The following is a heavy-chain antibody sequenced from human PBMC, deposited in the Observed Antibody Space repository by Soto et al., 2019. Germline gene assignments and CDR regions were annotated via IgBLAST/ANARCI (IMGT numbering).Heavy chain of an antibody. CDR1: GLPFSKSW. J-gene: IGHJ4*02. V-gene: IGHV3-7*01. Sequence: DVQLVESGGDLVQPGESLRLSCAASGLPFSKSWMNWVRQAPGRGLEWVAGMNADGSHIGYLDSVRGRFTISRDNAKNVLSLQMNSLRAEDTAVYYCARDSAFSAYDYWGQGTLVAVSS. D-gene: IGHD3-16*01. CDR3: ARDSAFSAYDY. CDR2: MNADGSHI.